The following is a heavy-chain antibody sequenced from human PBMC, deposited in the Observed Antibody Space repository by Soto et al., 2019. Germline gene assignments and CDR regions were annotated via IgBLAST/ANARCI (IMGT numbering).Heavy chain of an antibody. CDR1: GFTFSSYA. CDR2: ISYDGSNK. V-gene: IGHV3-30-3*01. CDR3: ARDRGPYSYGYGLGY. Sequence: QVQLVESGGGVVQPGRSLRLSCAASGFTFSSYAMHWVRQAPGKGLEWVAVISYDGSNKYYADSVKGRFTISRDNSKNKLYLQMNSLRAEDTAVYYCARDRGPYSYGYGLGYWGQGTLVTVSS. J-gene: IGHJ4*02. D-gene: IGHD5-18*01.